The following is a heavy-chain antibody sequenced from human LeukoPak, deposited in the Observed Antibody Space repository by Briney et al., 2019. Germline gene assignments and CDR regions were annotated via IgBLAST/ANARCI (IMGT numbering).Heavy chain of an antibody. D-gene: IGHD4-17*01. CDR3: ASPPPDYGDYGFASEDY. Sequence: ASVKVSCKASGYTFTSYDINWVRQATGQGLEWMGWMNPNSGNTGYAQKFQGRVTMTRNTSISTAYMELSSLRSEDTAVYYCASPPPDYGDYGFASEDYWGQGTLVTVSS. J-gene: IGHJ4*02. CDR2: MNPNSGNT. CDR1: GYTFTSYD. V-gene: IGHV1-8*01.